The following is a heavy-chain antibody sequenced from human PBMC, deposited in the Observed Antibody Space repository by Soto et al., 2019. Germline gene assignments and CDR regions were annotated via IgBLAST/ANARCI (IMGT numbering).Heavy chain of an antibody. CDR1: GFTFSSYG. CDR2: IWYDGSNK. CDR3: ARDRAVVGAGYYYYGMDV. D-gene: IGHD1-26*01. V-gene: IGHV3-33*01. J-gene: IGHJ6*02. Sequence: PGGSLRLSCAASGFTFSSYGMHWVRQAPGKGLEWVAVIWYDGSNKYYADSVKGRFTISRDNSKNTLYLQMNSLRAEDTAVYYCARDRAVVGAGYYYYGMDVWGQGTTVTVSS.